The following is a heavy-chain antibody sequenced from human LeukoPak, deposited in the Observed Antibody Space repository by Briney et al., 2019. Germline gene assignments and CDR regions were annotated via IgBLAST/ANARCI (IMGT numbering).Heavy chain of an antibody. D-gene: IGHD1-26*01. J-gene: IGHJ4*02. Sequence: GESLQISCKGSGYSFTSYWIGWVRQMPGKGLEWMGIIYPGDSDTRYSPSFQGQVTISADKSISTAYLQWSSLKASDTAMYYCARHRVSPVRRYSGSYVLDYWGQGTLVTVSS. CDR1: GYSFTSYW. CDR3: ARHRVSPVRRYSGSYVLDY. V-gene: IGHV5-51*01. CDR2: IYPGDSDT.